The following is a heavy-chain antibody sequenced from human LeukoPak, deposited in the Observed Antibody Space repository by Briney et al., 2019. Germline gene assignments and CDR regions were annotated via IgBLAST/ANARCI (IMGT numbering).Heavy chain of an antibody. CDR1: GFTFSDYY. V-gene: IGHV3-11*04. CDR3: WRSQNYNDSSGYSY. J-gene: IGHJ4*02. D-gene: IGHD3-22*01. CDR2: ISSGGSTI. Sequence: PGGSLRLSCAASGFTFSDYYMSWIRQAPGKGLEWVSYISSGGSTIKYADSVEGRFTVSRDNAKKSLYLQMNSLRAEDTAVYYCWRSQNYNDSSGYSYWGQGTLVTVSS.